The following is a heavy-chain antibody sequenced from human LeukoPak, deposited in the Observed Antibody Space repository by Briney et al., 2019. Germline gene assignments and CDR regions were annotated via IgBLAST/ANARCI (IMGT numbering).Heavy chain of an antibody. V-gene: IGHV3-30*18. CDR1: GFTFSSYG. CDR3: AKDKTRRDSGYWGDPDY. J-gene: IGHJ4*02. D-gene: IGHD5-12*01. Sequence: GGSLRLSCAASGFTFSSYGMHWVRQAPGKGLEWVAVISYDGSNKYYAGSVKGRFTISRDNSKNTLYLQMNSLRAEDTAVYYCAKDKTRRDSGYWGDPDYWGQGTLVTVSS. CDR2: ISYDGSNK.